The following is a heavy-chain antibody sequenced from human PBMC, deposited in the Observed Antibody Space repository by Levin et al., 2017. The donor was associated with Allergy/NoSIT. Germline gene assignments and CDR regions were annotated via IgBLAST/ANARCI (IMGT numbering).Heavy chain of an antibody. CDR1: GFTFSDSY. CDR3: ARGLRWLNYFDY. J-gene: IGHJ4*02. CDR2: ISSGGSTI. V-gene: IGHV3-11*01. D-gene: IGHD4-23*01. Sequence: PGGSLRLSCAASGFTFSDSYMSWIRQAPGKGLEWVSYISSGGSTIYYADSVKGRFTISRDNAKNSLYLQMNSLRAEDTAVYFCARGLRWLNYFDYWGQGTLVTVSS.